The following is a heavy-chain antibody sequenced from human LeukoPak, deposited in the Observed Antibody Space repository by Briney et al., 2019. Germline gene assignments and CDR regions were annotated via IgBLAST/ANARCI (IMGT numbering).Heavy chain of an antibody. V-gene: IGHV7-4-1*02. Sequence: ASVKVSCKASGYTFTSYAMNWVRQAPGQGLEWMGWINTNTGNPTYAQGFTGRFVFSLDTSVSTAYLQISSLKAEDTAVYYCATLGIVVAPGAPVGAEWYFDLWGRGTLVTVSS. CDR2: INTNTGNP. CDR3: ATLGIVVAPGAPVGAEWYFDL. D-gene: IGHD2-2*03. CDR1: GYTFTSYA. J-gene: IGHJ2*01.